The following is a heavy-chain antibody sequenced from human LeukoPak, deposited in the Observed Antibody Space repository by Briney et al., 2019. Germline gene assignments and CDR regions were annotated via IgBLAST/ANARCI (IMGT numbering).Heavy chain of an antibody. J-gene: IGHJ4*02. D-gene: IGHD3-22*01. Sequence: GRSLRLSCAASGFTFSSYGMHWVRQAPGKGLEWVAVIWYDGSNKYYADSVKGRFTISRDNSKNTLYLQMNSLRAEDTAVYYCASPLDSSGYYLGYWGQGTLVTVSP. CDR1: GFTFSSYG. CDR2: IWYDGSNK. V-gene: IGHV3-33*01. CDR3: ASPLDSSGYYLGY.